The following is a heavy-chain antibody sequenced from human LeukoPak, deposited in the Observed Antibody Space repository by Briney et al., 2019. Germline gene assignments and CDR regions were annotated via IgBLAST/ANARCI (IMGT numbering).Heavy chain of an antibody. CDR1: GYTFTGYY. CDR3: ARGLWGTYYFDY. V-gene: IGHV1-2*02. CDR2: INPNSGGT. D-gene: IGHD3-16*01. J-gene: IGHJ4*02. Sequence: ASVKVSCKASGYTFTGYYMHWVRQAPRQGLEWMGWINPNSGGTNYAQKFQGGVTMTRDTSISTAYMELSRLRSDDTAVYYCARGLWGTYYFDYWGQGTLVTVSS.